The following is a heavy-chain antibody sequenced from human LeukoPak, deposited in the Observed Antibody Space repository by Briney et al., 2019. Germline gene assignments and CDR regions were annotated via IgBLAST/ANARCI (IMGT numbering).Heavy chain of an antibody. V-gene: IGHV4-30-4*01. J-gene: IGHJ4*02. CDR1: GGSISSGDYY. D-gene: IGHD4-17*01. CDR2: IYYSGST. Sequence: PSETLSLTCTVSGGSISSGDYYWSWIRQPPGKGLEWIGYIYYSGSTSYNPSLKSRVTISVDTSENQFSLKLSSVTAADTAVYYCASGLTVTTNWGQGTLVTVSS. CDR3: ASGLTVTTN.